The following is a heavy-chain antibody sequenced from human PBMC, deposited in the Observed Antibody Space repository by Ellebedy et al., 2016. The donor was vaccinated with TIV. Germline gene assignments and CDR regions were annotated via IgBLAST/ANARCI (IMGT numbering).Heavy chain of an antibody. D-gene: IGHD2-15*01. Sequence: SETLSLXXTVSGGFIRSYYWSWIRQPPGKGLEWIGYIYYTDNTKYNPSLKGRVTISEDRSMNQFSLKVASVTATDTAVYYCAYSRNFGYFDHWGQGSLVTVSS. CDR3: AYSRNFGYFDH. J-gene: IGHJ4*02. CDR1: GGFIRSYY. CDR2: IYYTDNT. V-gene: IGHV4-59*08.